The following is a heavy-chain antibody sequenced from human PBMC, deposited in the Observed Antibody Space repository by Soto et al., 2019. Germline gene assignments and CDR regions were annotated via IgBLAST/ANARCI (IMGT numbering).Heavy chain of an antibody. Sequence: ASVKVSCKASGYTFTGYYMHWVRQAPGQGLEWMGWINPNSGGTNYAQRFQGRVTMTRDTSISTAYMELSRLRSDDTAVYYCARDSDILTGKSYYYYGMDVWGQGTTVTVSS. V-gene: IGHV1-2*02. CDR3: ARDSDILTGKSYYYYGMDV. CDR1: GYTFTGYY. J-gene: IGHJ6*02. D-gene: IGHD3-9*01. CDR2: INPNSGGT.